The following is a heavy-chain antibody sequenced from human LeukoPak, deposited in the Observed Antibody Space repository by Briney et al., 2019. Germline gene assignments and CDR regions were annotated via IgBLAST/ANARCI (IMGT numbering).Heavy chain of an antibody. J-gene: IGHJ4*02. V-gene: IGHV3-23*01. CDR2: IRGSGGST. D-gene: IGHD6-19*01. CDR1: GFTFSSYA. CDR3: AKVGQQWLVFDY. Sequence: GGSLRLACEASGFTFSSYAMSWVRQAPGKGLEWVSAIRGSGGSTYYADSVKGRFTISRDNSKNTLYLQMNSLRAEDTAVYYCAKVGQQWLVFDYWGQGTLVTVSS.